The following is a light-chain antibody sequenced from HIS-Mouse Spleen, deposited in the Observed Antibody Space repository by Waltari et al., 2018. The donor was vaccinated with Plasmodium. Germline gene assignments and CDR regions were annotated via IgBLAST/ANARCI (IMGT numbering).Light chain of an antibody. CDR2: QDS. CDR3: QAWDSSTGV. J-gene: IGLJ2*01. V-gene: IGLV3-1*01. CDR1: KLGDQY. Sequence: SYELTQPPSVSVSPGQTASITCSGDKLGDQYACWYQQKPGQSPVLVIYQDSKRPSGIPGRFTGANAGNTATLTIGGTQAMDEADYYCQAWDSSTGVFGGGTKLTVL.